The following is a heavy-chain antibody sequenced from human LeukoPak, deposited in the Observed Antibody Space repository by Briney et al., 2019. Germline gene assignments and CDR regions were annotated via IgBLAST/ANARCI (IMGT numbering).Heavy chain of an antibody. Sequence: GRSLRLSCAASGFTFSSYAMHWVRQAPGKGLEWVGFIRSKAYGGTTEYAASVKGRFTISRDDSKSIAYLQMNSLKTEDTAVYYCTRVRQWLPYFDYWGQGTLVTVSS. V-gene: IGHV3-49*04. J-gene: IGHJ4*02. CDR3: TRVRQWLPYFDY. CDR2: IRSKAYGGTT. D-gene: IGHD6-19*01. CDR1: GFTFSSYA.